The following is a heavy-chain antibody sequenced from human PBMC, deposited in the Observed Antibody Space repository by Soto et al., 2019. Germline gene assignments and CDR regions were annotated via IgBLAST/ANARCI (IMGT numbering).Heavy chain of an antibody. CDR1: GGSISSYY. Sequence: SETLSLTCAFSGGSISSYYWSWIRQPPGKGLEWIGYIYYSGSTNYNPSLKSRVTISVDTSKNQFSLKLSSMTAADTAVYYCARDRNYYYGSGSRYYYGMDVWGQGTTVTVSS. CDR2: IYYSGST. V-gene: IGHV4-59*01. D-gene: IGHD3-10*01. J-gene: IGHJ6*02. CDR3: ARDRNYYYGSGSRYYYGMDV.